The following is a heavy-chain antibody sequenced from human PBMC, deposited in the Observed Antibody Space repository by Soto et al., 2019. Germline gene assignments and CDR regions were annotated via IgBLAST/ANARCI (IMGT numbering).Heavy chain of an antibody. V-gene: IGHV5-51*01. CDR3: ARGNYYYYGMDV. CDR1: RYSFTSFW. CDR2: IYPDDSET. Sequence: GESLKISCKDSRYSFTSFWIGWVRQMPGKGLELMGIIYPDDSETRYSPSFQGQVTISANKSISTTYLQWSSLKASDTAMYYCARGNYYYYGMDVWGRGTTVTVSS. J-gene: IGHJ6*02.